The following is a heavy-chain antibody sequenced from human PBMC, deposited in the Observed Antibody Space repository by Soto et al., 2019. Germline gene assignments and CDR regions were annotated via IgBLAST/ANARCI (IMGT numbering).Heavy chain of an antibody. CDR1: GFTFSSYS. CDR2: ISSSSSTI. CDR3: ARGYSSSLTFDY. D-gene: IGHD6-6*01. J-gene: IGHJ4*02. Sequence: LRLSCAASGFTFSSYSMNWVRQAPGKGLEWVSYISSSSSTIYYADSVKGRFTISRDNAKNSLYLQMNSLRDEDTAVYYCARGYSSSLTFDYWGQGTLVTVPQ. V-gene: IGHV3-48*02.